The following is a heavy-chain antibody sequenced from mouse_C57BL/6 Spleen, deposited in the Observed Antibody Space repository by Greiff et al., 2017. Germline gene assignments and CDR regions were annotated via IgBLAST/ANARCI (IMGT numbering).Heavy chain of an antibody. CDR2: ISSGSSTI. CDR1: GFTFSDYG. Sequence: EVMLVESGGGLVKPGGSLKLSCAASGFTFSDYGMHWVRQAPEKGLEWVAYISSGSSTIYYADTVKGRFTISRDNAKNTLFLQMTSLRSEDTAMYYCAREAYGYDPYAMDYWGQGTSVTVSS. D-gene: IGHD2-2*01. J-gene: IGHJ4*01. V-gene: IGHV5-17*01. CDR3: AREAYGYDPYAMDY.